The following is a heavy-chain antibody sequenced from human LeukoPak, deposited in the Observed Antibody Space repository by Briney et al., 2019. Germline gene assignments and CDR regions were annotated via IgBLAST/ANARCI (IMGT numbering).Heavy chain of an antibody. D-gene: IGHD5-18*01. J-gene: IGHJ4*02. CDR1: GFTFNDYD. CDR2: IRSSGSSM. Sequence: GGSLRLSCAASGFTFNDYDMNWIRQAPGKGLEWVSYIRSSGSSMSYIDSVKGRFTVSRDNAKNSLYLQMNSLRVEDTAVYYCAKLDTAMGYFDYWGQGTLVTVSS. CDR3: AKLDTAMGYFDY. V-gene: IGHV3-11*04.